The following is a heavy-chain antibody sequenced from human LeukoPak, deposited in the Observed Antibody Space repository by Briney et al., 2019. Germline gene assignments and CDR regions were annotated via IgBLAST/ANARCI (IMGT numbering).Heavy chain of an antibody. CDR1: GFTFSDYY. V-gene: IGHV3-11*01. Sequence: GGSLRLSCAASGFTFSDYYMSWIRQAPGKGLEWGSYISSSGSTIYYADSVKGRFTISRDNAKNSLYLQMNSLRAEDTAVYYCAAEDSSGYYEPVDYWGQGTLVTVSS. CDR2: ISSSGSTI. CDR3: AAEDSSGYYEPVDY. D-gene: IGHD3-22*01. J-gene: IGHJ4*02.